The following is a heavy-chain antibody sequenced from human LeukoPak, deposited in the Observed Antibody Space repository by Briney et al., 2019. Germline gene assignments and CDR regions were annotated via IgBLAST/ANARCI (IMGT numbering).Heavy chain of an antibody. J-gene: IGHJ3*02. D-gene: IGHD1-20*01. V-gene: IGHV3-7*01. CDR3: AIITGTTADAFDI. CDR1: GFTFSNAW. Sequence: AGGSLRLSCAASGFTFSNAWMSWVRQAPGKGLEWVANIKQDGSEKYYVDSVKGRFTISRDNAKNSLYLQMNSLRAEDTALYYCAIITGTTADAFDIWGQGTLVTVSS. CDR2: IKQDGSEK.